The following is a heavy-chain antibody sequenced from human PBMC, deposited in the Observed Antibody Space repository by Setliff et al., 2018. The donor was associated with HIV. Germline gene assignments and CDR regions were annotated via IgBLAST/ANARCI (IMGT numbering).Heavy chain of an antibody. V-gene: IGHV4-39*01. D-gene: IGHD3-10*01. CDR3: ARLGYVSGGFYKTPGPYYFDY. CDR1: GGSMSSSSYY. CDR2: IYYSGAT. Sequence: PSETLSLTCTVSGGSMSSSSYYWGWIRQTPDKGLEWIGIIYYSGATYYNPSLTSRVTISVDTSRNQFSLKLRSVTAADTAAYYCARLGYVSGGFYKTPGPYYFDYWGQGALVTV. J-gene: IGHJ4*02.